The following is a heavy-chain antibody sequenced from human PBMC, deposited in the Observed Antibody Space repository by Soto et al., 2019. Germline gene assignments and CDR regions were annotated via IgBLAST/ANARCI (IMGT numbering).Heavy chain of an antibody. D-gene: IGHD2-2*01. V-gene: IGHV5-51*01. CDR2: IYPGGSDT. J-gene: IGHJ4*02. CDR3: ARPGPYCSSPSCYNDY. CDR1: GYSFSNYW. Sequence: PGESLKLSCHASGYSFSNYWIGWVRQMPGKGLEWMGIIYPGGSDTRYSPSFQGQVTISADKSISTAYLQWSSLKAPDTAMYYCARPGPYCSSPSCYNDYWGQGALVTVSS.